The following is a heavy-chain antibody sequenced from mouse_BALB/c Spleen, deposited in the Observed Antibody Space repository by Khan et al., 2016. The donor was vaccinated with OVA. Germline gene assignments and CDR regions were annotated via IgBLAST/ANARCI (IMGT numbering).Heavy chain of an antibody. V-gene: IGHV1-39*01. CDR2: IDPYYGGA. CDR3: TRVYGNYIRYYFDY. CDR1: GYSFTGYN. J-gene: IGHJ2*01. Sequence: VQLKQSGPELEKPGASVKISCKASGYSFTGYNMNWVKQSNGKSLEWIGNIDPYYGGATYNQKFKGQATLTVDKSSSTAYMQLTSLTSEDTAFYYCTRVYGNYIRYYFDYCGRGTIRTVSS. D-gene: IGHD2-10*02.